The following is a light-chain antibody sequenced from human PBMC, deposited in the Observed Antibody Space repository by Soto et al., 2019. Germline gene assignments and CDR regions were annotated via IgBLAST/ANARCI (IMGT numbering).Light chain of an antibody. CDR1: SSNIGADYD. CDR3: QSYDNSLIGYVV. J-gene: IGLJ2*01. Sequence: QSVLTQPPSVSGAPGQRVTISCTGSSSNIGADYDVHWYQQLPGTAPKLLISGNSNRPSGVPDRFSGSKSGTSASLAITGLQAEDEADYYCQSYDNSLIGYVVFGGGTKLTVL. CDR2: GNS. V-gene: IGLV1-40*01.